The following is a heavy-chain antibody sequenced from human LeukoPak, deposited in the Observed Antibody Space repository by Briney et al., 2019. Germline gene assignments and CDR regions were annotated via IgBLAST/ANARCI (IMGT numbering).Heavy chain of an antibody. V-gene: IGHV3-66*01. Sequence: ETLSLTCTVSGGSISSNYMSWVRQAPGKGLEWVSVIYSGGSTYYADSVKGRFTISRDNSKNTLYLQMNSLRAEDTAVYYCARDLVGTTFDYWGQGTLVTVSS. CDR2: IYSGGST. D-gene: IGHD1-26*01. J-gene: IGHJ4*02. CDR3: ARDLVGTTFDY. CDR1: GGSISSNY.